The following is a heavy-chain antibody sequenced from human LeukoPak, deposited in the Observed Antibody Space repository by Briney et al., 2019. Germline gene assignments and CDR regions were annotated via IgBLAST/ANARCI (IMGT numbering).Heavy chain of an antibody. CDR3: ARDLAVAGTNDAFDI. V-gene: IGHV1-46*01. Sequence: GASVKVSCKASGYTFTSYYMHWVRQAPGQGLEWMGIINPSGGSTSYAQKFQGRVTMTRDTSTSTVYMELSSLRSEATAVYYCARDLAVAGTNDAFDIWGQGTMVTVSS. CDR2: INPSGGST. D-gene: IGHD6-19*01. J-gene: IGHJ3*02. CDR1: GYTFTSYY.